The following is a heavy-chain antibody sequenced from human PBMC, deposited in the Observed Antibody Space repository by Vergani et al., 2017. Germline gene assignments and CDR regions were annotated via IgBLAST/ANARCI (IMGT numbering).Heavy chain of an antibody. Sequence: QVQLVQSGAEVKKPGSSVKVSCKASGGTFSSYAISWVRQAPGQGLEWMGGIIPIFGTANYAQKFQGRVTITADESTSTAYMELSSLRSEDTAVYYCARDRPAPPGVGIWGFDCWGQGTLVTVSS. J-gene: IGHJ4*02. V-gene: IGHV1-69*01. CDR2: IIPIFGTA. D-gene: IGHD2-8*01. CDR3: ARDRPAPPGVGIWGFDC. CDR1: GGTFSSYA.